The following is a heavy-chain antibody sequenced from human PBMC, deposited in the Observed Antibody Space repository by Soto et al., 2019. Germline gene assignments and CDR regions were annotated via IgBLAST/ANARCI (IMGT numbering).Heavy chain of an antibody. CDR1: GYTFTDHY. J-gene: IGHJ5*02. Sequence: ASVKVSCKASGYTFTDHYIHWVRQAPGQGLEWMGWINPNSGDTNYAQKFQGRVTMTRDTSISTAYLELGGLRSDDTAVYYCARDNPMGCSGGSCHYTLSNGFDPWGQGTLVTV. D-gene: IGHD2-15*01. V-gene: IGHV1-2*02. CDR2: INPNSGDT. CDR3: ARDNPMGCSGGSCHYTLSNGFDP.